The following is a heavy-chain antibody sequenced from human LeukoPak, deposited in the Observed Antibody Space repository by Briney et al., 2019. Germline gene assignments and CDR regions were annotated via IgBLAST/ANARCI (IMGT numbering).Heavy chain of an antibody. CDR3: ARGSGAAAAY. D-gene: IGHD6-13*01. Sequence: GGSLRLSCAASGFTFSSHTMNWVRQAPGKGLEWVSSISSSSSYIYYADSVKGRFTISRDNAKNSLYLQMNSLRAEDTAVYYCARGSGAAAAYWGQGTLVTVSS. CDR1: GFTFSSHT. V-gene: IGHV3-21*01. J-gene: IGHJ4*02. CDR2: ISSSSSYI.